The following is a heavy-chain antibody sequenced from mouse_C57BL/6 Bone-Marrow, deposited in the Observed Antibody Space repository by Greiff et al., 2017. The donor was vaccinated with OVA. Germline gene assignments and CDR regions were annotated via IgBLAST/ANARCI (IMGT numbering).Heavy chain of an antibody. V-gene: IGHV1-15*01. J-gene: IGHJ3*01. D-gene: IGHD2-1*01. CDR3: TVYYGNYFAWFAY. Sequence: QVQLQQSGAELVRPGASVTLSCKASGYTFTDYEMHWVKQTPVHGLEWIGAIDPETGGPAYNQKFKGKAILTADKSSSTAYMELRSLTSEDSAVYYCTVYYGNYFAWFAYWGQGTLVTVSA. CDR1: GYTFTDYE. CDR2: IDPETGGP.